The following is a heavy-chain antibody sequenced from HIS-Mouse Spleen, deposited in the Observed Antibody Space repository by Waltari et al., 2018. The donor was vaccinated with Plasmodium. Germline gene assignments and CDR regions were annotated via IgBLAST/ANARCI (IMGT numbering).Heavy chain of an antibody. CDR3: ASSWYWYFDL. Sequence: EVQLVESGGGLVQPGGSLRLSCAASGFTFSSYWMSWVGQAPGKGLEWVANIKQDGREKYYGDSVKGRFTISRDNAKNSLYLQMNSLRAEDTAVYYCASSWYWYFDLWGRGTLVTVSS. CDR2: IKQDGREK. D-gene: IGHD6-13*01. CDR1: GFTFSSYW. J-gene: IGHJ2*01. V-gene: IGHV3-7*01.